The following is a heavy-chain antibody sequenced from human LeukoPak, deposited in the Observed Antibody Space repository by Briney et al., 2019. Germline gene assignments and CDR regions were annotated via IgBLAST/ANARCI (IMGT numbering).Heavy chain of an antibody. J-gene: IGHJ4*02. D-gene: IGHD3-3*01. CDR1: GFSVSSNY. V-gene: IGHV3-53*01. CDR3: AKDLLNAIFETSYYFDY. Sequence: PGGSLRLSCAASGFSVSSNYMSWVRQAPGKGLEWVSVIYSGGSTYYADSVKGRFTISRDNPKNTLYLQMNSLRAEDTAVYYCAKDLLNAIFETSYYFDYWGQGTLVTVSS. CDR2: IYSGGST.